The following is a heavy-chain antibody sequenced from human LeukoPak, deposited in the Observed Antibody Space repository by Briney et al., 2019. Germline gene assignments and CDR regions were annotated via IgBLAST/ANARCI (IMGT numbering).Heavy chain of an antibody. CDR2: IYYSGST. Sequence: PSETLSLTCTVSGGSISSYYWSWIRQPPGKGLEWIGYIYYSGSTNYNPSLKSRVTISVDTSKNQFSLKLSSVTAAGTAVYYCARGGSGSYYKGWFDPWGQGTLVTVSS. CDR3: ARGGSGSYYKGWFDP. J-gene: IGHJ5*02. CDR1: GGSISSYY. D-gene: IGHD3-10*01. V-gene: IGHV4-59*01.